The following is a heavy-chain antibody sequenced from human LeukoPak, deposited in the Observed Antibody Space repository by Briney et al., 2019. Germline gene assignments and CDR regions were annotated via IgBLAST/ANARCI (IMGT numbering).Heavy chain of an antibody. CDR1: GLTVNDNY. D-gene: IGHD4-17*01. J-gene: IGHJ4*02. Sequence: GGSLRLSCAPSGLTVNDNYMSWVRQAPGKGLEWVSLIFPDGQTYYADFVQGRFSVSRDMSRNILFLDMSSLRAEDTAVFFCARANPVYGDFDYWGQGTLVTVSS. V-gene: IGHV3-53*01. CDR3: ARANPVYGDFDY. CDR2: IFPDGQT.